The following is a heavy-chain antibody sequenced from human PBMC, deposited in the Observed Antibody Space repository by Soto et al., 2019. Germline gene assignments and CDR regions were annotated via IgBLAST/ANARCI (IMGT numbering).Heavy chain of an antibody. D-gene: IGHD6-13*01. J-gene: IGHJ4*02. CDR3: ARGDKYSSSWYPFDY. CDR2: INPSGGST. Sequence: ASVKVSCKASGYTFTSYYMHWVRQAPGQGLEWMRIINPSGGSTSYAQKFQGRVTMTRNTSTSTVYMEMSSLRSEDTALYYCARGDKYSSSWYPFDYWGQGTLVTVSS. V-gene: IGHV1-46*03. CDR1: GYTFTSYY.